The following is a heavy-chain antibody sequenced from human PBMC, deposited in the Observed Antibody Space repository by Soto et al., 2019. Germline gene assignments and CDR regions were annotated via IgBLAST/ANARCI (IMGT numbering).Heavy chain of an antibody. V-gene: IGHV3-23*01. D-gene: IGHD4-17*01. J-gene: IGHJ6*03. Sequence: GGSLRLSCAASGFTFSNYAMSWVRQAPGKGLEWVSAISGSGGSTYYEDSVKGRFTISRDNSKNTLYLQMNSLRAEDTAVYYCATAPFVTPTDDSTVTTYYYYYMDVWGKGTTVTVSS. CDR2: ISGSGGST. CDR3: ATAPFVTPTDDSTVTTYYYYYMDV. CDR1: GFTFSNYA.